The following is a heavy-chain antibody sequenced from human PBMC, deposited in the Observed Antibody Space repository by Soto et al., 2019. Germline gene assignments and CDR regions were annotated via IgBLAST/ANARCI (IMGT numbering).Heavy chain of an antibody. J-gene: IGHJ3*01. CDR2: IYSVGST. D-gene: IGHD5-12*01. CDR3: ARDRGYR. CDR1: GFSVGDNY. Sequence: EVQLVESGGGLVQPGGSLRLSCAASGFSVGDNYMKWVRQAPGKGLEWVSLIYSVGSTFYADSVKGRFTISRDNSKNTWFLQINNLRVDDTAVYYCARDRGYRWGQGTMVTVSA. V-gene: IGHV3-66*01.